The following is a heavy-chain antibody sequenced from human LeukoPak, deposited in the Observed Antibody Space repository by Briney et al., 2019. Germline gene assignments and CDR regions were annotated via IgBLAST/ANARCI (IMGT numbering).Heavy chain of an antibody. V-gene: IGHV4-59*01. CDR1: GGSISVFY. D-gene: IGHD3-10*01. CDR3: AKEAYGSGEKMAEY. Sequence: SETLSLTCTVSGGSISVFYWSWIRQPPGKGLEWIGYIYYSGSTNYNPSLKSRVTISVDASKNQFSLRLSSVTAADTGVYYCAKEAYGSGEKMAEYWGQGTLVTVSS. J-gene: IGHJ4*02. CDR2: IYYSGST.